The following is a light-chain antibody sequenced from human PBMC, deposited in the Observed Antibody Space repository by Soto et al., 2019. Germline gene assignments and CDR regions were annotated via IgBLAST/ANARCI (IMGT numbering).Light chain of an antibody. CDR3: QQRSNWPPIT. V-gene: IGKV3D-15*01. J-gene: IGKJ5*01. CDR1: QSVSTN. CDR2: GAS. Sequence: EIVMTQSPATLSVSPGERATLSCRASQSVSTNLAWYQQKPGQAPRLLIYGASTRAAGIPARFSGSGSGTDFTLTISSLEPEDFAFYYCQQRSNWPPITFGQGTRLEI.